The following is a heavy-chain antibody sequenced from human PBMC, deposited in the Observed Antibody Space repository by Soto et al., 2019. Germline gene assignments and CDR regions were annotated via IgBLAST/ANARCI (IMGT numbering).Heavy chain of an antibody. D-gene: IGHD3-22*01. CDR2: INPNSSGT. CDR1: GYTFTGYY. J-gene: IGHJ3*02. V-gene: IGHV1-2*04. CDR3: ARGGDYYDSSGYLGENAFDI. Sequence: ASVKVSCKASGYTFTGYYMHWVRQAPGQGLEWMGWINPNSSGTNYAQKFQGWVTMTRDTSISTAYMELSRLRSDDTAVYYCARGGDYYDSSGYLGENAFDIWGQGTMVTVSS.